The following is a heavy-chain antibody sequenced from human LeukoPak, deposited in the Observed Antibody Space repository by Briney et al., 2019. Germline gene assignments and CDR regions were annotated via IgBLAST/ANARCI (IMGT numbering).Heavy chain of an antibody. CDR3: ARGNPRRWWPHW. CDR1: GFTFSSYA. CDR2: ISSGSGGHI. J-gene: IGHJ4*02. Sequence: GGSLRLSCAASGFTFSSYAMSWLRQAPGKGLEWISSISSGSGGHILYVDSVKGRFTISRDNAKNSLYLQMNSLRAEDTAVYYCARGNPRRWWPHWWGQGTLVTVSS. V-gene: IGHV3-21*01. D-gene: IGHD2-15*01.